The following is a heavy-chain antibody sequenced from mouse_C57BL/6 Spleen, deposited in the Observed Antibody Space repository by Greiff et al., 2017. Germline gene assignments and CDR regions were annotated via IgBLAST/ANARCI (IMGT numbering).Heavy chain of an antibody. CDR1: GYSITSGYD. CDR3: ARAGDYSPFAY. CDR2: ISYSGST. J-gene: IGHJ3*01. D-gene: IGHD1-1*01. Sequence: EVKLQESGPGMVKPSQSLSLTCTVTGYSITSGYDWHWIRHFPGNKLEWMGYISYSGSTNYNPSLKSRISITHDTSKNHFFLKLNSVTTEDTATYYCARAGDYSPFAYWGQGTLVTVSA. V-gene: IGHV3-1*01.